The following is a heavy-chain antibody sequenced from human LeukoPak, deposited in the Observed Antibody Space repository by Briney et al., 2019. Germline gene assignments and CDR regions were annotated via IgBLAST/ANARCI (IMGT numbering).Heavy chain of an antibody. D-gene: IGHD1-1*01. CDR3: ARGQLELDAFDI. CDR2: IKQDGSEK. CDR1: GFTVSSNY. V-gene: IGHV3-7*01. Sequence: GGSLRLSCAASGFTVSSNYMSWVRQAPGKGLEWVANIKQDGSEKYYVDSVKGRFTISRDNAKNSLYLQMNSLRAEDTAVYYCARGQLELDAFDIWGQGTMVTVSS. J-gene: IGHJ3*02.